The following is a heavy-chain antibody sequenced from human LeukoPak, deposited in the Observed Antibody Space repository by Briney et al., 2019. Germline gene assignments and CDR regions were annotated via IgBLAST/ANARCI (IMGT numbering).Heavy chain of an antibody. D-gene: IGHD6-13*01. CDR2: MYSRGDT. V-gene: IGHV3-53*01. J-gene: IGHJ5*02. CDR3: ARDAPQVPAAGVLAS. Sequence: PGGSLRLSCAASGFTVSDNYMSWVRQAPGKGLEWVSVMYSRGDTYYANSVKGRFTFSRDISKNMLYLQMNGLRVEDTAMYYCARDAPQVPAAGVLASWGQGTLVIVSS. CDR1: GFTVSDNY.